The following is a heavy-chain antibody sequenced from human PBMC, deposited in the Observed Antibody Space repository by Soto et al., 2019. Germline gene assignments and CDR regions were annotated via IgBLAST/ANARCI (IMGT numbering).Heavy chain of an antibody. J-gene: IGHJ4*02. V-gene: IGHV4-30-4*08. CDR3: ATMGTPATGLYYFDY. Sequence: SETLSLTCAVYGGPFSGYYWTWIRQPPGKGLEWIGFIPYSGSAYYNPSLKSRVTISVDTSKNQFSLNLSFVTAADTAVYYCATMGTPATGLYYFDYWGQGTLVTVSS. CDR2: IPYSGSA. CDR1: GGPFSGYY. D-gene: IGHD2-15*01.